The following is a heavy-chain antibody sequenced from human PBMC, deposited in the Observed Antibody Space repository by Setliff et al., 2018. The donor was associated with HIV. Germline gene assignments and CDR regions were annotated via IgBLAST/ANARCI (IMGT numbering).Heavy chain of an antibody. D-gene: IGHD6-25*01. CDR1: GYSISTAYY. CDR2: FHHSGSA. Sequence: SETLSLTCTVSGYSISTAYYWGWIRQSPGKGLEWIGGFHHSGSAHYNPSLKSRVTISGQTSKNQFSLKLNSVTAADTAVYLCVRHLSAMATVDYWGQGALVTVSS. CDR3: VRHLSAMATVDY. V-gene: IGHV4-38-2*02. J-gene: IGHJ4*02.